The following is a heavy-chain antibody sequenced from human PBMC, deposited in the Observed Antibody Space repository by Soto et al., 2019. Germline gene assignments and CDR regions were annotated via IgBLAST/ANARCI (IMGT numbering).Heavy chain of an antibody. D-gene: IGHD3-10*01. Sequence: SETLSLTCTVSGGSISSSSYYWGWIRQPPGKGLEWIGSIYYSGSTYYNPSLKSRFTISVATSKNQSSLKLSSATAADTAVYYCARQVTASSYYYGSGSYRHFDYWGQGTLVTVSS. CDR2: IYYSGST. V-gene: IGHV4-39*01. J-gene: IGHJ4*02. CDR1: GGSISSSSYY. CDR3: ARQVTASSYYYGSGSYRHFDY.